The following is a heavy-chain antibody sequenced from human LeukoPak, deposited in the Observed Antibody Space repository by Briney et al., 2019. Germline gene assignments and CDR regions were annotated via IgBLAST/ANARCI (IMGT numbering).Heavy chain of an antibody. CDR2: INPNSGGT. J-gene: IGHJ6*03. CDR1: GYTFTCYY. Sequence: GASVKVSCKASGYTFTCYYMHWVRQAPGQGLEWRGWINPNSGGTNYAQKFQGRVTMTRDTSISTAYMELSRLRSDDTAVYYCARVLSTQSHPTALYYYMDVWGKGTTVTVSS. V-gene: IGHV1-2*02. CDR3: ARVLSTQSHPTALYYYMDV. D-gene: IGHD3-16*02.